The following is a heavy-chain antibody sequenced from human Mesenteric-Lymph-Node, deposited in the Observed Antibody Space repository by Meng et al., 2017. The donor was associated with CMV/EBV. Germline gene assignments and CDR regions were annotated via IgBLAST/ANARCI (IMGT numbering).Heavy chain of an antibody. CDR2: ISGYYGDP. D-gene: IGHD3-3*01. CDR3: ARDHGFIFLGH. CDR1: GYSFSSSW. V-gene: IGHV1-18*01. Sequence: SCTASGYSFSSSWIHWLRQAPGQGLECMGCISGYYGDPNYAKGLQVRVTMTTDTSTDTAYLELRSLRSDDTAVYYCARDHGFIFLGHWGQGTLVTVSS. J-gene: IGHJ4*02.